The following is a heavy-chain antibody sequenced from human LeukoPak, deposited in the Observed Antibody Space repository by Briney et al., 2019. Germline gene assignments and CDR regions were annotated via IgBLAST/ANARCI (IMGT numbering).Heavy chain of an antibody. J-gene: IGHJ4*02. CDR2: TSSSGSTK. Sequence: GGSLRLSCAASAFTFSSYEMNWVRQAPGKGLEWVSYTSSSGSTKHYADSVKGRFTISRDNAKNSLYLQMNSLRAEDTAVYYCASEWFKTHDYWGQGTLVTVSS. CDR1: AFTFSSYE. D-gene: IGHD3-10*01. CDR3: ASEWFKTHDY. V-gene: IGHV3-48*03.